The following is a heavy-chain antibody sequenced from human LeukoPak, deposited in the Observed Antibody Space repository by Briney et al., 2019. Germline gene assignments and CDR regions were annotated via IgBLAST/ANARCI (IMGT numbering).Heavy chain of an antibody. Sequence: HPGGSLRLSCAASGFTFSSYAMSWVRQAPGKGLEWVSAISGSGGSTYYADSVKGRFTISRDNSKHTLYLQMNSLRAEDTAVYYCAKDPPAWYSSSWYGFDPWGQGTLVTVSS. J-gene: IGHJ5*02. CDR3: AKDPPAWYSSSWYGFDP. V-gene: IGHV3-23*01. CDR2: ISGSGGST. CDR1: GFTFSSYA. D-gene: IGHD6-13*01.